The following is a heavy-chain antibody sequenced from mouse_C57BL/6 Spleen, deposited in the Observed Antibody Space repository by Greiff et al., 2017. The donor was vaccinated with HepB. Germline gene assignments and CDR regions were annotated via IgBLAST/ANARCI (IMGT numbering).Heavy chain of an antibody. Sequence: EVMLVESEGGLVQPGRSMKLSCTASGFTFSDYYMAWVRQVPEKGLEWVANINYDGSSTYYLDSLKSRFIISRDNAKNILYLQMSSLKSEDTATYYCARDRAVKGFDYWGQGTTLTVSS. J-gene: IGHJ2*01. CDR3: ARDRAVKGFDY. V-gene: IGHV5-16*01. CDR1: GFTFSDYY. D-gene: IGHD3-3*01. CDR2: INYDGSST.